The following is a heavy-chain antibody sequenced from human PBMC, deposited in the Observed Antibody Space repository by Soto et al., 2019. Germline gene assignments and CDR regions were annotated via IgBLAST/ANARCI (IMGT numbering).Heavy chain of an antibody. CDR1: GYSFTSHD. V-gene: IGHV1-46*01. CDR3: ARSIVVVTALDY. J-gene: IGHJ4*02. D-gene: IGHD2-21*02. Sequence: ASVKVSCKAIGYSFTSHDMHWVRQAPGQGLEWMGTIYPGGVNIGYAQKFKGRVTMTRDTSASTAYMELSSLRSEDTAVYYCARSIVVVTALDYWGQGTLVTVSS. CDR2: IYPGGVNI.